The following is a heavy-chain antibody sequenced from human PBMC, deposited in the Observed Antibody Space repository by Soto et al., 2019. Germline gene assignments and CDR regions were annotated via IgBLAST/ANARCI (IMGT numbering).Heavy chain of an antibody. CDR2: IYWDDDK. CDR3: AHLSWAASGTRYYFDY. V-gene: IGHV2-5*02. D-gene: IGHD6-13*01. CDR1: EFSFSTSAVG. Sequence: QITLTESGPTLVKPTQTLTLTCTFSEFSFSTSAVGVGWIRQPPGKALEWPALIYWDDDKRYSPFLKSRLTITKDTSTNQVVLTMTNMDPVDTGTYYCAHLSWAASGTRYYFDYWGQGTLVTVSS. J-gene: IGHJ4*02.